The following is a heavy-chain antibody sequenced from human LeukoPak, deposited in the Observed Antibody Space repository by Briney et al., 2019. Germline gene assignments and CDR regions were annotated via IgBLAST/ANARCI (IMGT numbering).Heavy chain of an antibody. D-gene: IGHD4-17*01. CDR1: GFTFSIFA. J-gene: IGHJ6*03. CDR2: IRSKAYGGTT. Sequence: GGSLRLSCAASGFTFSIFAMNWVRQAPGKGLEWVGFIRSKAYGGTTEYAASVKGRFTISRDDSKSIAYLQMNSLKTEDTAVYYCTRDEGAYGDYGGYYYYYMDVWGKGTTVTVSS. CDR3: TRDEGAYGDYGGYYYYYMDV. V-gene: IGHV3-49*04.